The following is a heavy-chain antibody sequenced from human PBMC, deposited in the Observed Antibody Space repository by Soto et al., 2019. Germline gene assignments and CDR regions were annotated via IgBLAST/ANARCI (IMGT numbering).Heavy chain of an antibody. CDR3: VRGPYCGGDCYFAS. CDR1: GGSVSDYY. J-gene: IGHJ4*02. CDR2: IHPGGNT. D-gene: IGHD2-21*02. Sequence: SETLSLTCTVYGGSVSDYYWSWVRQPAGKGLEWIGRIHPGGNTNYSPSLMSRVTMSVDTSHNQFSLKLTSVTAADPAVYYCVRGPYCGGDCYFASWGQGALVTVSS. V-gene: IGHV4-4*07.